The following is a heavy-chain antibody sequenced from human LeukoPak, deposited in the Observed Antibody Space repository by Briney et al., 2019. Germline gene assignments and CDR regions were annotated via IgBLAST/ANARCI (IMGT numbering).Heavy chain of an antibody. D-gene: IGHD5-12*01. J-gene: IGHJ4*02. Sequence: SETLSLTCTVSGGSVSSGSYYWRWIRQPPGKGLEWIGYIYYSGSTNYNPSLKSRVTISVDTSKNQFSLKLSSVTAADTAVYYCARGDGGYPHWGQGTLVTVSS. V-gene: IGHV4-61*01. CDR2: IYYSGST. CDR1: GGSVSSGSYY. CDR3: ARGDGGYPH.